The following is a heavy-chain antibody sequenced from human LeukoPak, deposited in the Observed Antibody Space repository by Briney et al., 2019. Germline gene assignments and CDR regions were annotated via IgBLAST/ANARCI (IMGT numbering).Heavy chain of an antibody. CDR2: IKQDGSEK. CDR1: GFTFSSYW. D-gene: IGHD6-19*01. J-gene: IGHJ4*02. V-gene: IGHV3-7*01. CDR3: ARASYSSGWYCDY. Sequence: GGSLRLSCAASGFTFSSYWMSWVRQAPGKGLEWVANIKQDGSEKYYVDSVKGRFTISRDNAKNSLYLQMNSLRAEDTAVYYCARASYSSGWYCDYWGQGTLVTVSS.